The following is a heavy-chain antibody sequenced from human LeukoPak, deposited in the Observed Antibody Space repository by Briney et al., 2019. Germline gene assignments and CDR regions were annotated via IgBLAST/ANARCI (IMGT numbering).Heavy chain of an antibody. CDR3: ASGSSGWYDY. CDR1: GFTYSSYS. CDR2: ISSSSSYI. Sequence: GGSLRLSCAASGFTYSSYSMNWVRQAPGKGLEWVSSISSSSSYIYYADSVKGRFTISRDNAKNSLYLQMNSLRAEDTAVYYCASGSSGWYDYWGQGTLVTVSS. J-gene: IGHJ4*02. D-gene: IGHD6-19*01. V-gene: IGHV3-21*01.